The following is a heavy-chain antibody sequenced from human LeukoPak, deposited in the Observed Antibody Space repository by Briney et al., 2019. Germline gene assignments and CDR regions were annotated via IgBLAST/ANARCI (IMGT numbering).Heavy chain of an antibody. Sequence: AGGSLRLSCAASGFTFSNAWMSWVRQAPGKGLEWVGRIKSKTDGGTTDYAAPVKGRFTILRDDSKNTLYLQMNSLKTEDTAVYYCTTMTQYYYDSSGCYSRDYWGQGTLVTVSS. CDR3: TTMTQYYYDSSGCYSRDY. CDR2: IKSKTDGGTT. J-gene: IGHJ4*02. V-gene: IGHV3-15*01. D-gene: IGHD3-22*01. CDR1: GFTFSNAW.